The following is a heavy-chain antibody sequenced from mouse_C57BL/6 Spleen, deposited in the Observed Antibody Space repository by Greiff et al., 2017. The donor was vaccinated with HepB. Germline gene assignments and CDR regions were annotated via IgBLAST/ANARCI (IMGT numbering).Heavy chain of an antibody. D-gene: IGHD1-1*01. CDR2: INPYNGGT. CDR1: GYTFTDYY. Sequence: VQLQQSGPVLVKPGASVKMSCKASGYTFTDYYMNWVKQSHGKSLEWIGVINPYNGGTSYNQKFKGKATLTVDKSSSTAYMELNSLTSEDSAVYYCASYYGSSYDYYAMDYWGQGTSVTVSS. V-gene: IGHV1-19*01. J-gene: IGHJ4*01. CDR3: ASYYGSSYDYYAMDY.